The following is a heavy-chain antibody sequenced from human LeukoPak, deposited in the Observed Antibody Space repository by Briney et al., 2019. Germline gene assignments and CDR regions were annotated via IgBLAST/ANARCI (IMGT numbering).Heavy chain of an antibody. CDR1: GFTFSSYA. J-gene: IGHJ4*02. Sequence: GGSLRLSCAASGFTFSSYAMSWVRQAPGKGLEWVSAISGSGGSTYYADSVKGRFTISRDNSKNTLYLQMNSLRAGDTAVYYCAKVLDYDILTGLAWGQGTLVTVSS. V-gene: IGHV3-23*01. CDR2: ISGSGGST. D-gene: IGHD3-9*01. CDR3: AKVLDYDILTGLA.